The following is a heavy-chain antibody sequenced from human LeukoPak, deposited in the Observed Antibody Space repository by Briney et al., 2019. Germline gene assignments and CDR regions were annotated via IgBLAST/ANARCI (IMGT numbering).Heavy chain of an antibody. V-gene: IGHV1-8*02. CDR3: ARDLRYSSGWSASGMDV. Sequence: ASVKVSCKASGYTFTGYYMHWVRQAPGQGLERMGWMNPNSGNTGYAQKFQGRVTMTRNTSISTAYMELSSLRSEDTAVYYCARDLRYSSGWSASGMDVWGKGTTVTISS. J-gene: IGHJ6*03. D-gene: IGHD6-19*01. CDR2: MNPNSGNT. CDR1: GYTFTGYY.